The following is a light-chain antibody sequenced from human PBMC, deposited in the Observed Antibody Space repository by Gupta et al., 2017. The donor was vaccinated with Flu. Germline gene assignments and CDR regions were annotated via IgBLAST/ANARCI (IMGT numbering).Light chain of an antibody. V-gene: IGLV1-44*01. Sequence: RVIILRSGRSDKIVGNSVNGDQQRPGTAPKLLMSSNNQRHSGVPDRFYGSKSGTSASVAISGLQSEDEADYYCAAWDDSLNGYVFGTGTKFTVL. CDR1: SDKIVGNS. J-gene: IGLJ1*01. CDR2: SNN. CDR3: AAWDDSLNGYV.